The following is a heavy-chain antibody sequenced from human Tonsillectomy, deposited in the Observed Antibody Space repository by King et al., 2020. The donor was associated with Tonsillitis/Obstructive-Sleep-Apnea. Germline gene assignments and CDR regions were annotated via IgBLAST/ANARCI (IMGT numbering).Heavy chain of an antibody. Sequence: ITLKESGPTPVKPTQTLTLTCTFSGFSLSTAGVGVGWIRQPPGEALEWLALIYWDDDKRYSPSLKSRLTITKDTSKNQVVLTMINMEPVDTATYYCAQQMTTITDFDYWGQGTLVTVSS. D-gene: IGHD4-11*01. J-gene: IGHJ4*02. CDR2: IYWDDDK. V-gene: IGHV2-5*02. CDR3: AQQMTTITDFDY. CDR1: GFSLSTAGVG.